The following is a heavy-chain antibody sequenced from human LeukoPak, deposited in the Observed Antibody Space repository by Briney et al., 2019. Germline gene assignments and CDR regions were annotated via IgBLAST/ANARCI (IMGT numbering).Heavy chain of an antibody. J-gene: IGHJ4*02. V-gene: IGHV4-59*11. CDR2: IYHNGDT. CDR1: GGSFSGPY. Sequence: SETLSLTCIVSGGSFSGPYWSWIRQTPGKGLEWIGYIYHNGDTRYNPSLKSRVTMSVDTSKNQFSLKLNSVTPADTAVYYCARDGYGPTDYWGKGSLVTVSS. CDR3: ARDGYGPTDY. D-gene: IGHD2-2*03.